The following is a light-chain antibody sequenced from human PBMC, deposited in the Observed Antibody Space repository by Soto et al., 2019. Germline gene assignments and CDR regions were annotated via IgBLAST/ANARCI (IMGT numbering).Light chain of an antibody. Sequence: QAVVTQLPSASASLGASVKLTCTLSSGHSSYAIAWHQQQPEKGPRYLMKLNSDGSHSKGDGIPDRFSGSSSGAERYLTISSLQSEDEADYYCQTWGTGGVFGGGTKLTVL. V-gene: IGLV4-69*01. CDR3: QTWGTGGV. CDR2: LNSDGSH. CDR1: SGHSSYA. J-gene: IGLJ3*02.